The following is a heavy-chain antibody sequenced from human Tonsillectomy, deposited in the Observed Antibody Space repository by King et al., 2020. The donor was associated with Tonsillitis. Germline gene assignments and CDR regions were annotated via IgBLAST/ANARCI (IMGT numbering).Heavy chain of an antibody. D-gene: IGHD5-24*01. CDR3: GKARLVELSTSVDF. CDR2: IRYDGSDK. V-gene: IGHV3-30*02. Sequence: VQLVESGGGVVQPGGSLRLSCAASGFPFSSYGIHWVRQAPGKGLEWMTFIRYDGSDKYYADSVKGRFTISKDNSKNTVYLQMNSLRVEDTAVYYCGKARLVELSTSVDFWGQGTLVTVSS. CDR1: GFPFSSYG. J-gene: IGHJ4*02.